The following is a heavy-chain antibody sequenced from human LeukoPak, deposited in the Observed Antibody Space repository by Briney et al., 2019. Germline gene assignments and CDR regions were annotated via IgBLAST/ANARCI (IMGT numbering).Heavy chain of an antibody. V-gene: IGHV3-43D*03. CDR1: GFTFDDYA. CDR2: LSWDGGST. J-gene: IGHJ4*02. Sequence: GGSLRLSCAASGFTFDDYAMHWVRQAPGKGLEWVSLLSWDGGSTYFADSVKGRFTISRDNSKDSLYLHMNSLRPEDTALYYCAKDIHPRGYSYGPFDSWGQGTLVTVSS. CDR3: AKDIHPRGYSYGPFDS. D-gene: IGHD5-18*01.